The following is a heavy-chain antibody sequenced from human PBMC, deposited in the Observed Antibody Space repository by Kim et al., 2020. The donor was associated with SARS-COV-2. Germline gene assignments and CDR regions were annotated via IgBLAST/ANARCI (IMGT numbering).Heavy chain of an antibody. Sequence: SETLSLTCTVSGGSISSSSYYWGWIRQPPGKGLEWIGSIYYSGSTYYNPSLKSRVTISVDTSKNQFSLKLSSVTAADTAVYYCASARIRPGPMGAFDIWGQGTMVPVSS. D-gene: IGHD3-10*01. J-gene: IGHJ3*02. CDR3: ASARIRPGPMGAFDI. CDR1: GGSISSSSYY. CDR2: IYYSGST. V-gene: IGHV4-39*07.